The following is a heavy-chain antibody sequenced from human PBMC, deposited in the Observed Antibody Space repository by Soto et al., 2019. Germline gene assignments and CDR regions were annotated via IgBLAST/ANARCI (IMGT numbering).Heavy chain of an antibody. CDR3: ARGDRGGFEL. D-gene: IGHD3-10*01. CDR1: GFTFDYYW. V-gene: IGHV3-74*01. CDR2: VHSDGTTT. Sequence: EVQLVESGGGLVQPGESLRLCCAASGFTFDYYWMHWVRQAPGKGLVWVSRVHSDGTTTTYADSVKGRFTISRDNARNTVSLKMSSIRAEDTAIYYCARGDRGGFELWGHGTVVTVSS. J-gene: IGHJ3*01.